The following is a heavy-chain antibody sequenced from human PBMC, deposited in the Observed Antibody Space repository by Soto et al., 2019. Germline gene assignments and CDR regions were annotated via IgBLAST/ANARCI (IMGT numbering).Heavy chain of an antibody. CDR1: GFTFSSYA. J-gene: IGHJ6*02. CDR2: ISGSGGST. CDR3: AKSWRSGGRPEYGMDV. Sequence: EVQLLESGGVLVQPGGSVRLSCAASGFTFSSYAMSWVRQAPGKGLEWVSAISGSGGSTYYADSVKGRFTISRDNPKNTLYLQMNSLRAADTAVYYCAKSWRSGGRPEYGMDVWGQGSTVTVSS. D-gene: IGHD3-3*01. V-gene: IGHV3-23*01.